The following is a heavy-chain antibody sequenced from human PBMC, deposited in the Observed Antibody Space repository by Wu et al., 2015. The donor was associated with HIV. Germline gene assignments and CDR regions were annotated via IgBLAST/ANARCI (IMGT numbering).Heavy chain of an antibody. J-gene: IGHJ3*02. CDR1: GYTFTYRY. D-gene: IGHD3-16*01. CDR3: ASITSQDPGAFDI. CDR2: ITPFNGNT. V-gene: IGHV1-45*02. Sequence: QMQLVQSGAEVKKTGSSVKVSCKASGYTFTYRYLHWVRQAPGQALEWMGWITPFNGNTNYAQKFQDRVTITRDRSMSTAYMELSSLRSEDTAMYYCASITSQDPGAFDIWGQGTMVTVSS.